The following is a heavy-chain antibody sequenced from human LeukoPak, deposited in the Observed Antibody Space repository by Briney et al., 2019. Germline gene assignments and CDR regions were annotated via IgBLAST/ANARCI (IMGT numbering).Heavy chain of an antibody. J-gene: IGHJ6*02. V-gene: IGHV3-15*01. CDR2: IKSETDGGTT. CDR3: TTDLRYCSSTSCYLPRYFSVAYYYGMDV. Sequence: AGGSLRLSCAASGFTFSNAWMSWVRQAPGKGLEWVGRIKSETDGGTTDYAAPVKGRFTISRDDSKNTLYLQMNSLKTEDTAVYYCTTDLRYCSSTSCYLPRYFSVAYYYGMDVWGQGTTVTVSS. CDR1: GFTFSNAW. D-gene: IGHD2-2*01.